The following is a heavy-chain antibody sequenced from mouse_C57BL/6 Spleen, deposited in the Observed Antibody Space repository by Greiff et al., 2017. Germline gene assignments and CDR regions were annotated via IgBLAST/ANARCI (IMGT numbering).Heavy chain of an antibody. V-gene: IGHV1-42*01. D-gene: IGHD2-1*01. CDR2: INPSTGGT. J-gene: IGHJ4*01. CDR3: ASGGNYEDAMDY. CDR1: GYSFTGYY. Sequence: VHVKQSGPELVKPGASVKISCKASGYSFTGYYMNWVKQSPEKSLEWIGEINPSTGGTTYNQKFKAKATLTVDKSSSTAYMQLKSLTSEDSAVYYCASGGNYEDAMDYWGQGTSVTVSS.